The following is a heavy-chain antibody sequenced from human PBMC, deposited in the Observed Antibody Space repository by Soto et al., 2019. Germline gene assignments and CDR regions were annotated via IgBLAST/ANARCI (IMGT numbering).Heavy chain of an antibody. D-gene: IGHD1-26*01. CDR2: MYSGGTAT. CDR3: ARGVPVGAIGRFYFDS. CDR1: GFSVGSNY. J-gene: IGHJ4*02. Sequence: EVQLVESGGGLIQPGGSLRLSCAASGFSVGSNYMTWVRQAPGKGLEWVSVMYSGGTATSYADSVKGRFTVSRDNSKNTVSLQLHSLRVDDTAVYYCARGVPVGAIGRFYFDSWGQGTLVTVAS. V-gene: IGHV3-53*01.